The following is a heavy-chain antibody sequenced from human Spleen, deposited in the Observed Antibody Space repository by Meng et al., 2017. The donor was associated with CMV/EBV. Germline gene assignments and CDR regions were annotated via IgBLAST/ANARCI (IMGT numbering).Heavy chain of an antibody. D-gene: IGHD4-23*01. Sequence: CAVSGGSISSGGYYWSWIRQHPGRGLEWIGYIYYSGSTYYNPSLKSRVTISVDTSKNQFSLKLSSVTAADTAVYYCARDWGGNGFDYWGQGTLVTVSS. CDR2: IYYSGST. J-gene: IGHJ4*02. V-gene: IGHV4-31*11. CDR1: GGSISSGGYY. CDR3: ARDWGGNGFDY.